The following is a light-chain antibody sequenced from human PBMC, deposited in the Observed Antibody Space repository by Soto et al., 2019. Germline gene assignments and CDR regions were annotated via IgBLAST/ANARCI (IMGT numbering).Light chain of an antibody. V-gene: IGKV3-11*01. CDR1: QSVSSY. CDR3: QQYASSPYT. CDR2: DAS. J-gene: IGKJ2*01. Sequence: IVLTQSPATLSLSPGERATLSCRASQSVSSYLAWYQQKPGQAPRLLIYDASNRATGIPARFSGSGSGTDFTLTISSLEPEDFAVYYCQQYASSPYTFGQGTKVDIK.